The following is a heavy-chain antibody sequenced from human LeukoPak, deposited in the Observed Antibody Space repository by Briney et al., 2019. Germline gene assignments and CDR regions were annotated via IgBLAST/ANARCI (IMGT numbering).Heavy chain of an antibody. CDR2: IRSKANSYAT. CDR1: VFTFSGSA. Sequence: GGSLRLSCAASVFTFSGSAMHWVRQASGKGLEWVGRIRSKANSYATAYAGSVKGRFTISRDDSKNTAYLQMNSLKTEDTAVYYCTRHYYDSSGYYPVGYFDYWGQGTLVTVSS. J-gene: IGHJ4*02. V-gene: IGHV3-73*01. CDR3: TRHYYDSSGYYPVGYFDY. D-gene: IGHD3-22*01.